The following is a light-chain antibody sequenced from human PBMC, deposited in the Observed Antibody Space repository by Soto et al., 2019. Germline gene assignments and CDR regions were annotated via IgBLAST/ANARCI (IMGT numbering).Light chain of an antibody. Sequence: ERVMTQSPATLSFSRGERATLSFSAGQTVSSTYLAWYQQTPCQAPRLLIYGASSRATGIPARFSGSGSGTDFTLTISRLEPEDFAVYYCQQYDNSPWTFGQGTKVDIK. CDR3: QQYDNSPWT. CDR2: GAS. J-gene: IGKJ1*01. V-gene: IGKV3-20*01. CDR1: QTVSSTY.